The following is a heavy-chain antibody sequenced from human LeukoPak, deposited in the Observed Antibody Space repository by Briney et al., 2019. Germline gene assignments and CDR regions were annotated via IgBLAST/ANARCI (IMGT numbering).Heavy chain of an antibody. V-gene: IGHV3-53*01. D-gene: IGHD1-26*01. Sequence: GGSPRLSCAASGFTVSSNYMSWVRQAPGKGLEWVSVIYSGGSTYYADSVKGRFTISRDNSKNTLYLQMNSLRAEDTAVYYCARLIGSYESHYFDYWGQGTLVTVSS. CDR3: ARLIGSYESHYFDY. J-gene: IGHJ4*02. CDR2: IYSGGST. CDR1: GFTVSSNY.